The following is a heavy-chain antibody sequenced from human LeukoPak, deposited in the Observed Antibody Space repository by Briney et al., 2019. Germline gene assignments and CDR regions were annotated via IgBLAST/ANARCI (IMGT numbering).Heavy chain of an antibody. J-gene: IGHJ5*02. CDR1: GFTFSSYE. CDR2: ISNSGSTI. D-gene: IGHD5-18*01. CDR3: ARYSYGLTNNWFDP. Sequence: GGSLRLSCAASGFTFSSYEMNWVHQAPGKGLEWVSYISNSGSTIYYADSVKGRFTISRDNAQNSLYLQMNSLRAEDTAVYYCARYSYGLTNNWFDPWGQGTLVTVSS. V-gene: IGHV3-48*03.